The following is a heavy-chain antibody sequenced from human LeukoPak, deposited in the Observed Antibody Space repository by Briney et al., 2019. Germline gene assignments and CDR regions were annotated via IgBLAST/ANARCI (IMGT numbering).Heavy chain of an antibody. CDR3: ARVQGYCSSTSCYFDY. J-gene: IGHJ4*02. D-gene: IGHD2-2*01. Sequence: PGGSLRLSCAASGFTFDDYGMSWVRQAPGKGLEWVSGINWNGGSTGYADSVKGRFTISGDNAKNSLYLQMNSLRAEDTALYYCARVQGYCSSTSCYFDYWGQGTLVTVSS. V-gene: IGHV3-20*04. CDR2: INWNGGST. CDR1: GFTFDDYG.